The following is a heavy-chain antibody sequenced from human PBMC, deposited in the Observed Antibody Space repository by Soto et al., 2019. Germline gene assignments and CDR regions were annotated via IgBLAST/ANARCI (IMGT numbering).Heavy chain of an antibody. CDR2: ISSSSSYI. Sequence: GGSLRLSCAASGFTFSSYSMNWVRQAPGKGLEWVSSISSSSSYIYYADSVKGRFTISRDNAKNSLYLQMNSLRAEDTAVYYCAKSPTYMVRGVIVDYWGQGTLLTVSS. D-gene: IGHD3-10*01. CDR1: GFTFSSYS. CDR3: AKSPTYMVRGVIVDY. V-gene: IGHV3-21*01. J-gene: IGHJ4*02.